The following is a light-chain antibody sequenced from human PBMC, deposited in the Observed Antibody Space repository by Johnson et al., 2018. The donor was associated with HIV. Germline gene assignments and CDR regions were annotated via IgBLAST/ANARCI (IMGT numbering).Light chain of an antibody. CDR1: SSNIGSNY. V-gene: IGLV1-51*01. CDR2: DNN. Sequence: QSVLTQPPSVSAAPGQKVTISCSGSSSNIGSNYVSWYQQLPGTAPKLLIYDNNKRPSGIPDRFSGSKSGTSATLGIAGLRTGDEAEYYCGTWDSSLSANVFGTGTKVTVL. CDR3: GTWDSSLSANV. J-gene: IGLJ1*01.